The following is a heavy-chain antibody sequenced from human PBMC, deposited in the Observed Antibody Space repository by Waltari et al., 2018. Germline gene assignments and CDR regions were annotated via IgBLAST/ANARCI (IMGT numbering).Heavy chain of an antibody. J-gene: IGHJ5*02. V-gene: IGHV4-39*07. CDR3: ARDPSYDYIWGSYRSNWFDP. D-gene: IGHD3-16*02. CDR1: GGSISSSSYS. Sequence: QLQLQESGPGLVKPSETLSLTCTVPGGSISSSSYSWGWIRQPPGKGLEWIGSIYYSGSTYYNPSLKSRVTISVDTSKNQFSLKLSSVTAADTAVYYCARDPSYDYIWGSYRSNWFDPWGQGTLVTVSS. CDR2: IYYSGST.